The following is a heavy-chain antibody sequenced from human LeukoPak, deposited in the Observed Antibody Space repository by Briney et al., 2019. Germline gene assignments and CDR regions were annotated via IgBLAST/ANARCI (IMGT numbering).Heavy chain of an antibody. CDR3: ARLVPTITMVRGVTFLDY. Sequence: GESLKISCKGSGYSFTSYWIGWVRQMPGKGLEWMGIIYPGDSGTRYSPSFQGQVTISADKSISTAYLQWSSLKASDTAMYYCARLVPTITMVRGVTFLDYWGRGTLVTVSS. J-gene: IGHJ4*02. V-gene: IGHV5-51*01. CDR2: IYPGDSGT. D-gene: IGHD3-10*01. CDR1: GYSFTSYW.